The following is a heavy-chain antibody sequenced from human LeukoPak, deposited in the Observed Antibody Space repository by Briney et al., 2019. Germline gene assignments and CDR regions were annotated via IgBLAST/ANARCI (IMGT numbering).Heavy chain of an antibody. CDR3: ARGYCSGGSCYSSTRGRQTQRPYYYYGMDV. CDR1: GGSFSGYY. D-gene: IGHD2-15*01. J-gene: IGHJ6*04. Sequence: PSETLSLTCAVYGGSFSGYYRSWIRQPPGKGLEWIGEINHSGSTNYNPSLKSRVTISVDTSKNQFSLKLSSVTAADTAVYYCARGYCSGGSCYSSTRGRQTQRPYYYYGMDVWGKGTTVTVSS. V-gene: IGHV4-34*01. CDR2: INHSGST.